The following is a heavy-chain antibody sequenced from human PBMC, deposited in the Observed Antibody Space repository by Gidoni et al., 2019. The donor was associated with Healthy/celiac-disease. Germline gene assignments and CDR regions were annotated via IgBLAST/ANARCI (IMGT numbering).Heavy chain of an antibody. J-gene: IGHJ6*02. CDR2: ISGIGGST. V-gene: IGHV3-23*01. CDR1: GFTFSSYA. D-gene: IGHD2-15*01. Sequence: EVQLLESGGGLVQPGGSLRLSCAASGFTFSSYAMSWVRQAPGKGLEWVSAISGIGGSTYYADSVKGRFTISRDNSKNTLYLQMNSLRAEDTAVYYCATSGGSFYYYYGMDVWGQGTTVTVSS. CDR3: ATSGGSFYYYYGMDV.